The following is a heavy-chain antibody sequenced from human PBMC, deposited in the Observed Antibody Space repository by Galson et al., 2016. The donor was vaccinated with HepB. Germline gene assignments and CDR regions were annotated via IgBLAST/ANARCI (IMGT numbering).Heavy chain of an antibody. V-gene: IGHV4-31*03. CDR1: GGSISSGGYY. CDR2: ISYSGST. CDR3: AEYIIREQYHGA. Sequence: TLSLTCTVSGGSISSGGYYWSWIRQHPGKGLEWIGYISYSGSTYYNPSLKSRVTISVDTPKNQFSLKLSSVTAADTAVYYCAEYIIREQYHGAWGQGTLVTVSS. J-gene: IGHJ4*02. D-gene: IGHD1/OR15-1a*01.